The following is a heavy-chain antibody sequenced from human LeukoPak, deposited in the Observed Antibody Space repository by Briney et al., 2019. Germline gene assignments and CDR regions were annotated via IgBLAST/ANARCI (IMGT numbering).Heavy chain of an antibody. CDR3: ARGGNKWELPEYYFDY. J-gene: IGHJ4*02. D-gene: IGHD1-26*01. V-gene: IGHV4-34*01. Sequence: SETLSLTCAVSGGSFSGYYWTWIRQPPGKGLEWIGEINHSGSANYNPPLMSRVTISLDTSKNHFSLNLSSVTAADTAVYYCARGGNKWELPEYYFDYWGQGTLVTVSS. CDR2: INHSGSA. CDR1: GGSFSGYY.